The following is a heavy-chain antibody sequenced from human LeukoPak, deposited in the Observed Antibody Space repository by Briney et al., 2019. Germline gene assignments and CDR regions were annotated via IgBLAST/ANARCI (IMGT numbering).Heavy chain of an antibody. V-gene: IGHV1-46*01. J-gene: IGHJ3*02. Sequence: ASVKVSCKASGYTLTDYYMHWVRQAPGQGLEWMGFINPSGGSTSYPQMFQGRVTMTRDTSTSTVYMELSSLRSEDTAVYYCARNVESGFDIWGQGTMVTVSS. CDR2: INPSGGST. D-gene: IGHD3-3*01. CDR1: GYTLTDYY. CDR3: ARNVESGFDI.